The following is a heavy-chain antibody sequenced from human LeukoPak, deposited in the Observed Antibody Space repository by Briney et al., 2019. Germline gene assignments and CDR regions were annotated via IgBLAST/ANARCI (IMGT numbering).Heavy chain of an antibody. J-gene: IGHJ5*02. V-gene: IGHV4-30-4*08. CDR3: ARERNIFGVVIDVWFNP. CDR2: IYYSGST. CDR1: GGSISSGDYY. Sequence: PSQTLSLTCTISGGSISSGDYYWSWIRQPPGKGLEWIGYIYYSGSTYYNPSLKSRVTISVDTSKNQFSLKLSSVTAADTAAYYCARERNIFGVVIDVWFNPWGQGTLVTVSS. D-gene: IGHD3-3*02.